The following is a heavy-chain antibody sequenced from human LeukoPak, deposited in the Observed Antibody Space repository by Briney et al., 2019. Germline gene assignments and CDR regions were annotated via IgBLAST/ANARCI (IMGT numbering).Heavy chain of an antibody. CDR2: ISYDGSNK. D-gene: IGHD3-9*01. CDR1: GFTFSSYG. V-gene: IGHV3-30*18. J-gene: IGHJ4*02. CDR3: AKRYFDWLNFDY. Sequence: PGRSLRLSCAASGFTFSSYGMHWVRQAPGKGLEWVAVISYDGSNKYYADSVKGRFTISRDNSKNTLYLQVNSLRAEDTAVYYCAKRYFDWLNFDYWGQGTLVTVSS.